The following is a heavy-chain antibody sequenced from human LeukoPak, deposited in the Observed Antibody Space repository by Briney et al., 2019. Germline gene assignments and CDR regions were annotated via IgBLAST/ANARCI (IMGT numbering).Heavy chain of an antibody. D-gene: IGHD3-3*01. J-gene: IGHJ4*02. CDR1: GYTFTSYA. CDR3: AREDLYDFEGFDY. Sequence: ASVKVSCKASGYTFTSYATHWVRQAPGQRLEWMGWINAGNGNTKYSQKFQGRVTITRDTSASTAYMELSSLRSEDTAVYYCAREDLYDFEGFDYWGQGTLVTVSS. V-gene: IGHV1-3*01. CDR2: INAGNGNT.